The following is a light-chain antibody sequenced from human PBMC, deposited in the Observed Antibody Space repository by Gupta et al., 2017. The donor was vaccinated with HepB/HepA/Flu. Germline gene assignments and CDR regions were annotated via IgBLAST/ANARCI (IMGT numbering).Light chain of an antibody. Sequence: QPVVTQAPSLPASPGGPVTLTCDFSSVSVSTNYNPTWFQQTPVTPPRTLMYSTNTRSSGVPDRFSGSIRGNKAALTITGAQAHDDSDYYCALHMGRSIWVFGGGTKLTVL. CDR3: ALHMGRSIWV. CDR2: STN. J-gene: IGLJ2*01. CDR1: SVSVSTNYN. V-gene: IGLV8-61*01.